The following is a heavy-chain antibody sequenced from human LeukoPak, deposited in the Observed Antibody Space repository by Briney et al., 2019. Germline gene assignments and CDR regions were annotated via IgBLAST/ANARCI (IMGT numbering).Heavy chain of an antibody. Sequence: GSLRLSCTASRFSIRSYWLNWIRQPPGKGLEWIGEINHSGSTNYNPSLKSRVTISVDTSKNQFSLKLSSVTAADTAVYYCARLRPYYYYGMDVWGQGTTVTVSS. J-gene: IGHJ6*02. CDR1: RFSIRSYW. CDR3: ARLRPYYYYGMDV. CDR2: INHSGST. V-gene: IGHV4-34*01.